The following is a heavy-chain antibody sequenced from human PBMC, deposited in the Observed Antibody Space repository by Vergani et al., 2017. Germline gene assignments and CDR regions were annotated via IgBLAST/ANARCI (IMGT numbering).Heavy chain of an antibody. CDR2: VYYSGTT. Sequence: QLQLQESDSRLVNPSQTLSLTCTLSGDAISRDTYSWNWVRQPPGKPLEWIGSVYYSGTTYYNPSLGGRVTMSVDTSKNQFSLKLSSVTAADTAVYYCARRTTMVRGVLEIARYYFDYWGQGTLVTVSS. D-gene: IGHD3-10*01. CDR1: GDAISRDTYS. V-gene: IGHV4-30-2*03. CDR3: ARRTTMVRGVLEIARYYFDY. J-gene: IGHJ4*02.